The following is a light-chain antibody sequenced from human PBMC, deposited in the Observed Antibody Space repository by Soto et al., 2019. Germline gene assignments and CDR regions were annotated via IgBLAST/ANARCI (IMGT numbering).Light chain of an antibody. Sequence: DIQMTQSPSTLSASVGDRVTITCRASQSISSWLAWYQQKPGKAPKLLIYDASSLESGVPSRFSGSGSGTEFTSPISSLQPDDFAAYYCQQYNSYWTFGQGTKVEIK. J-gene: IGKJ1*01. V-gene: IGKV1-5*01. CDR3: QQYNSYWT. CDR2: DAS. CDR1: QSISSW.